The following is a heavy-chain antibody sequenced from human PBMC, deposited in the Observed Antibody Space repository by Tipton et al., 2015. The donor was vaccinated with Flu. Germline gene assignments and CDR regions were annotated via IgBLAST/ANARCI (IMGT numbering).Heavy chain of an antibody. V-gene: IGHV4-61*02. CDR3: ARGMD. CDR2: IYTSGST. J-gene: IGHJ4*02. Sequence: LRLSCTVSGCSISSGSYYWSWIRQPAGKGLEWIGRIYTSGSTNYNPSLKSRVTISVDTSKNQFSLKLSSVTAADTAVYYCARGMDWGQGTLVTVSS. D-gene: IGHD2-8*01. CDR1: GCSISSGSYY.